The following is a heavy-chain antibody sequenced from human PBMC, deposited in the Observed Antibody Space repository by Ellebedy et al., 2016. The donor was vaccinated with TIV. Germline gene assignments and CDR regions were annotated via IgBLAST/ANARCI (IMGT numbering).Heavy chain of an antibody. Sequence: GGSLRLSCAASGFTFSSYSMNWVRQAPGKGLEWVSYISGSSTKSYADSVKGRFTISRDNAKNSLYLQMNGLRAEDTAVYYCARDAYYGSAWGQGTLVTVSS. CDR2: ISGSSTK. V-gene: IGHV3-48*04. CDR1: GFTFSSYS. CDR3: ARDAYYGSA. J-gene: IGHJ4*02. D-gene: IGHD3-10*01.